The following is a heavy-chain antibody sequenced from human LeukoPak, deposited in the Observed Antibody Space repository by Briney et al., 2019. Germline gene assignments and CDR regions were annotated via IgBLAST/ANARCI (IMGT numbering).Heavy chain of an antibody. V-gene: IGHV5-51*01. CDR2: IYPGDSDT. CDR3: ARHKRDCGGDCYPDAFDI. Sequence: GESLKISCKGSGYSFTNYWIGWVRQMPGKGLEWMGIIYPGDSDTRYSPSFQGQVTISADKSISTAYLQWSSLKASDTAMYYCARHKRDCGGDCYPDAFDIWGQGTVVTVSS. J-gene: IGHJ3*02. CDR1: GYSFTNYW. D-gene: IGHD2-21*02.